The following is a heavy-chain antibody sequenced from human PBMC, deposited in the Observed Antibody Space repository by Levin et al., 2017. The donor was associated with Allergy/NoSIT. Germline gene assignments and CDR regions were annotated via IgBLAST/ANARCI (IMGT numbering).Heavy chain of an antibody. D-gene: IGHD3-3*01. Sequence: GGSLRLSCAASGFTFSDYYMSWIRQAPGKGLEWVSYISSSGSTIYYADSVKGRFTISRDNAKNSLYLQMNSLRAEDTAVYYCARIPQDYDFWSGYSYWGQGTLVTVSS. V-gene: IGHV3-11*01. CDR1: GFTFSDYY. CDR2: ISSSGSTI. CDR3: ARIPQDYDFWSGYSY. J-gene: IGHJ4*02.